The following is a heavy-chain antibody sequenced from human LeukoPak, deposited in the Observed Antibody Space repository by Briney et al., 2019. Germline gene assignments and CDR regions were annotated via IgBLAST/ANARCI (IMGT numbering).Heavy chain of an antibody. J-gene: IGHJ4*02. CDR3: AGWYYYDGSGYYYVGSFDY. CDR1: GGTFSSYA. V-gene: IGHV1-69*04. Sequence: ASVKVSCKASGGTFSSYAISWVRQAPGQGLEWMGRIIPILGIANYAQKFQGRVTITADKSTSTAYMELSSLRSEDTAVYYCAGWYYYDGSGYYYVGSFDYWGQGTLVIVSS. D-gene: IGHD3-22*01. CDR2: IIPILGIA.